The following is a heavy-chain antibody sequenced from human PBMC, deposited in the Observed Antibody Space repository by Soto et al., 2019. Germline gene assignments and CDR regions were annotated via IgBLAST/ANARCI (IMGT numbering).Heavy chain of an antibody. CDR3: ARENWHFDY. Sequence: QVQLVQSGAEVKKPGASVKVSCKTSGYSFSEFRMLWVRQAPGQGLEWMGWVNPINGNTNYAQDFQGRVTMTRDASTKTVYMELSSLTSDDTSTVYCARENWHFDYWGQGTLITVSS. CDR2: VNPINGNT. CDR1: GYSFSEFR. J-gene: IGHJ4*02. V-gene: IGHV1-2*02.